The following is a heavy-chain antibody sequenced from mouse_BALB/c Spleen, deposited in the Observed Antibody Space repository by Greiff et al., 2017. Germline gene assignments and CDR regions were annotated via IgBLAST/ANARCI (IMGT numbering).Heavy chain of an antibody. J-gene: IGHJ3*01. V-gene: IGHV5-9-4*01. CDR1: GFTFSSYA. CDR3: ARDLDSSAY. Sequence: DVQLVESGGGLVKPGGSLKLSCAASGFTFSSYAMSWVRQSPEKRLEWVAEISSGGSYTYYPDTVTGRFTISRDNAKNTLYLEMSSLRSEDTAMYYCARDLDSSAYWGQGTLVTVSA. CDR2: ISSGGSYT.